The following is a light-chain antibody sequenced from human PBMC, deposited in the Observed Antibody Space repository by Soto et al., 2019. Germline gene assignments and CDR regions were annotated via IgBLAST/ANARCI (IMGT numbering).Light chain of an antibody. CDR3: PPYNNWPLT. CDR1: QSVFSS. CDR2: DAS. V-gene: IGKV3D-15*01. J-gene: IGKJ4*01. Sequence: EIVITQSPATLAVSACGSRTLSCRSSQSVFSSLAWYQQKPGQAPRLLIYDASNRAIGIPDRFSGSGSGTGFHLTKGSLQSEDFAVYYRPPYNNWPLTCGGGTKVDIK.